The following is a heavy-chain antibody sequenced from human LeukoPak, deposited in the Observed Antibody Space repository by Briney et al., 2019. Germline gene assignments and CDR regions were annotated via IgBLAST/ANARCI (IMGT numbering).Heavy chain of an antibody. D-gene: IGHD3-10*01. CDR3: AKVLNYYASGYFDY. CDR2: ISGSGGST. Sequence: GGSLRLSCAASGFTFSNYAMSWVRRAPGKGLEWVSAISGSGGSTHYADSVKGRFTISRDNSKNTLYLQMNSLRAEDTAVYYCAKVLNYYASGYFDYWGQGTLVTVSS. J-gene: IGHJ4*02. V-gene: IGHV3-23*01. CDR1: GFTFSNYA.